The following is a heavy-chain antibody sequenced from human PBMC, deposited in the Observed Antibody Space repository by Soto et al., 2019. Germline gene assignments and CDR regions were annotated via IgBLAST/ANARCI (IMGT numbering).Heavy chain of an antibody. CDR3: ARDFVEVEAWGGWSSYGMDV. J-gene: IGHJ6*02. CDR2: ISGNGADT. D-gene: IGHD6-19*01. V-gene: IGHV3-23*01. Sequence: DVQLLESGGGLVQPGGSVRLSCAASGFTFSSYAMSWVRQAPGKGLEWVSAISGNGADTSYADSVRGRFTISRDNSKDTLFLQMNSLRADDTAVYYCARDFVEVEAWGGWSSYGMDVWGQGTTVTVSS. CDR1: GFTFSSYA.